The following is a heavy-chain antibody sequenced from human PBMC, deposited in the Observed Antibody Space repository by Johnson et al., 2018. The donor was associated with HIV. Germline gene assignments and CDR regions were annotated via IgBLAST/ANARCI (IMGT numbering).Heavy chain of an antibody. V-gene: IGHV3-66*02. CDR1: GFTVSSNY. CDR2: IYSGGST. J-gene: IGHJ3*02. Sequence: VQLVESGGGLVKPGGSLRLSCAASGFTVSSNYMSWVRQAPGQGLEWVPVIYSGGSTYYADSVTGRFTISSDNSKNTLYLQLNSLRAEDTAVYYTRATIPRDAFDIWGQGTMVTVSS. CDR3: RATIPRDAFDI. D-gene: IGHD5-12*01.